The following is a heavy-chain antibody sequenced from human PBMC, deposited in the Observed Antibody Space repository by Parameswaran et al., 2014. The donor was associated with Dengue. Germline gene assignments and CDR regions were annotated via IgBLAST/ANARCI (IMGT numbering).Heavy chain of an antibody. J-gene: IGHJ5*02. Sequence: WVRQAPGQGLEWMGGIIPIFGTANYAQKFQGRVTITADESTSTAYMELSSLRSEDTAVYYCARDDVITFGGVIVRWNWFDPWGQGTLVTVSS. V-gene: IGHV1-69*01. CDR3: ARDDVITFGGVIVRWNWFDP. D-gene: IGHD3-16*02. CDR2: IIPIFGTA.